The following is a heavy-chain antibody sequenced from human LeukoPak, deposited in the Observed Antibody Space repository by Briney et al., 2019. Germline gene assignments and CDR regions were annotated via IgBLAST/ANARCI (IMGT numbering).Heavy chain of an antibody. J-gene: IGHJ6*02. D-gene: IGHD1-26*01. CDR1: GGSVSSGNYY. V-gene: IGHV4-61*01. CDR3: ARDSPIGMGYYYGMDV. CDR2: IYYSGST. Sequence: SETLSLTCTVSGGSVSSGNYYWSWLRQPPGKGLEWIGYIYYSGSTNYNPSLKSRVTISVDTSKNRFSLKLSSVTAADTAGYYCARDSPIGMGYYYGMDVWSQGTTVTVSS.